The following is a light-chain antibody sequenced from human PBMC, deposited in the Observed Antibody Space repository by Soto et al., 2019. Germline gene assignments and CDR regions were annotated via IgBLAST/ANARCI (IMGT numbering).Light chain of an antibody. CDR2: WAS. CDR1: QSLLYSSNNKNQ. J-gene: IGKJ1*01. Sequence: DIVMTQSPDSLAVSVGERATINCKSTQSLLYSSNNKNQLAWYQHKAGQPPKVIIYWASTRESGVPDRFSGSGSGTNFTLTISNLQAEDVAVYYCQQYYNTPRTFGQGTKVEIK. V-gene: IGKV4-1*01. CDR3: QQYYNTPRT.